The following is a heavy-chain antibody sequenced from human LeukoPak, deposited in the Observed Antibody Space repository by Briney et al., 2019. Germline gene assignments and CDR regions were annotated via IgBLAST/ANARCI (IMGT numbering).Heavy chain of an antibody. CDR1: GFTFSSYG. CDR2: ISYDGSNK. J-gene: IGHJ4*02. Sequence: GGSLRLSCAASGFTFSSYGMHWVRQAPGKGLEWVAVISYDGSNKYYADSVKGRFTISRDNSKNTLYLQMNSLRAEDTAVYYCAKESAFIAVAADYWGQGILVTVSS. CDR3: AKESAFIAVAADY. D-gene: IGHD6-19*01. V-gene: IGHV3-30*18.